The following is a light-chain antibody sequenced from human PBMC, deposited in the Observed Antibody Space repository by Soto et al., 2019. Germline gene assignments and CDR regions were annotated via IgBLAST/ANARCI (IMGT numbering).Light chain of an antibody. V-gene: IGKV3-20*01. CDR1: QSVSNKY. J-gene: IGKJ2*01. CDR2: GSS. Sequence: EVVLTQSPGTLSLSPGERATLSCRASQSVSNKYLAWYQQKPGQAPRLLVFGSSDRATGIPDRFSGSGSGTDFILTISRLEPEDFGVYYCQQYGSSPPYTFGHGTKLEIK. CDR3: QQYGSSPPYT.